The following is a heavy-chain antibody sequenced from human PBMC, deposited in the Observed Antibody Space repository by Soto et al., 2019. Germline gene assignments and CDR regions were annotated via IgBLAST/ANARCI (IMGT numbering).Heavy chain of an antibody. D-gene: IGHD3-9*01. V-gene: IGHV4-59*01. CDR3: ARALSYHDVLTGRGWVFYFDY. J-gene: IGHJ4*02. CDR1: GGSISSYY. Sequence: QVRLQESGPGLVKPSETLSLTCTVSGGSISSYYWTWIRQPPGRGLEWIGDIYYSGNTNYNPSLKSLVTRSVVASRSQFSLELKSVTTADTAVDYCARALSYHDVLTGRGWVFYFDYWGQGALVTGSS. CDR2: IYYSGNT.